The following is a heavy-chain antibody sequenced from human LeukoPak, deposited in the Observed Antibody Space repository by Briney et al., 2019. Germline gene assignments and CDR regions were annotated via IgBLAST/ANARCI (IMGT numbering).Heavy chain of an antibody. V-gene: IGHV3-30*02. CDR2: IRYDGSNK. J-gene: IGHJ4*02. CDR1: GFTFSSYG. D-gene: IGHD3-22*01. Sequence: PGGSLRLSCAASGFTFSSYGMHWVRQAPGKGLEWVAFIRYDGSNKYYADSVKGRFTISRDNSKNTLYLQMNSLRTEDTAVYYCGTEISKFRYDSSGYYLGYWGQGTLVTVSS. CDR3: GTEISKFRYDSSGYYLGY.